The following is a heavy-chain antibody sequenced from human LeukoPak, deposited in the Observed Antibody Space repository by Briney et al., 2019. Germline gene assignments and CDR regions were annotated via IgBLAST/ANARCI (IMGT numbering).Heavy chain of an antibody. D-gene: IGHD2-21*02. CDR3: ARSHIVVVTAPRADSAFDI. V-gene: IGHV1-69*01. CDR1: GGTFSSYA. J-gene: IGHJ3*02. Sequence: SVKVSCKASGGTFSSYAISWVRQAPGQGLEWMGGIIPIFGTANYAQKFQGRVTITADESTRTAYMELSSLRSEDTAVYYCARSHIVVVTAPRADSAFDIWGQGAMVTVSS. CDR2: IIPIFGTA.